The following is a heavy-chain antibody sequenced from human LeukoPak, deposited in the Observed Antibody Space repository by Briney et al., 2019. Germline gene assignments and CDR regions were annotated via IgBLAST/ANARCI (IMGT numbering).Heavy chain of an antibody. D-gene: IGHD1-1*01. J-gene: IGHJ3*02. CDR1: EFSVKYNY. CDR2: LYSAGST. CDR3: ARWTNFHAFDI. Sequence: PGGSLRLSCAASEFSVKYNYMTWVRQAPGKGLEWVSLLYSAGSTNYADSVKGRFTISRDDSKNTVYLQMNSLRAEDTAVYYCARWTNFHAFDIWGQGTLVTVSS. V-gene: IGHV3-53*01.